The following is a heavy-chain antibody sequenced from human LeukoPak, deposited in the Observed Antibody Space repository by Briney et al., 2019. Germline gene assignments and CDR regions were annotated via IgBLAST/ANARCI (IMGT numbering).Heavy chain of an antibody. J-gene: IGHJ4*02. CDR1: GGTFSSYA. Sequence: SVKVSCKASGGTFSSYAISWVRQAPGQGLEWMGGIIPIFGTANYAQKFQGRVTITTDESTSTAYMELSSLRSEDTAVYYCARIAIDILTGYYKGLDYWGQGTLVTVSS. V-gene: IGHV1-69*05. CDR2: IIPIFGTA. CDR3: ARIAIDILTGYYKGLDY. D-gene: IGHD3-9*01.